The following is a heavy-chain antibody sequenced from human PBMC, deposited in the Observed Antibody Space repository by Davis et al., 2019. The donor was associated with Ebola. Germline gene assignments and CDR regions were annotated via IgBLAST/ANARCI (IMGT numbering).Heavy chain of an antibody. CDR2: ISGSGGST. D-gene: IGHD5-18*01. V-gene: IGHV3-23*01. CDR3: AKATTAGYSYGQYFDY. Sequence: PGGSLRLSCAASGFTFSSYAMSWVRQAPGKGLEWVSAISGSGGSTYYADSVKGRFTISRDNSKNTLYLQMNSLRAEDTAVYYCAKATTAGYSYGQYFDYWGQGTLVTVSS. CDR1: GFTFSSYA. J-gene: IGHJ4*02.